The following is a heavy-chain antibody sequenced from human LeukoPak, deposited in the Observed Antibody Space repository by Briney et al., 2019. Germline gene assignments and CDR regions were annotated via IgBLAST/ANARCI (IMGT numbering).Heavy chain of an antibody. CDR1: GGSFSDYF. V-gene: IGHV4-34*01. D-gene: IGHD2-2*01. J-gene: IGHJ6*02. Sequence: SETLSLTCAVYGGSFSDYFWGWIRQPPGKGVEWSGEINHSGRTYDNPSLKRRVTISVDTCKNKFSLKRRSVTAADTAVYYCARDVVVVPAAIRYGMDVWGQGTTVTVSS. CDR3: ARDVVVVPAAIRYGMDV. CDR2: INHSGRT.